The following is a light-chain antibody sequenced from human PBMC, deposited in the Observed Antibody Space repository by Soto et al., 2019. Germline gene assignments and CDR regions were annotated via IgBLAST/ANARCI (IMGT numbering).Light chain of an antibody. V-gene: IGKV3-20*01. CDR2: GAS. J-gene: IGKJ1*01. Sequence: EMVVAQSPGTLSLSPGERATLSFRASQSVSSSYLAWYQQKPGQAPRLLIYGASSRATGIPDRFSGSGSGTDFTLTISRLEPEDFAVYYCQQYGSSPTWTFGQGTKVDI. CDR1: QSVSSSY. CDR3: QQYGSSPTWT.